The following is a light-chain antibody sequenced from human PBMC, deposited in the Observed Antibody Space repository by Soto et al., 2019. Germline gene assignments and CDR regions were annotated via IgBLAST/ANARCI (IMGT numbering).Light chain of an antibody. Sequence: DIQLTQSPSSLSASVGDRVTINCRASQSIYTYLNWFQLKPGKGPKLLIFASSTLQSGVPSRFSGSGSGADFSLTISSLQPEDFATHYCQQSYSNTLSFGGGTRV. CDR2: ASS. CDR3: QQSYSNTLS. J-gene: IGKJ4*01. CDR1: QSIYTY. V-gene: IGKV1-39*01.